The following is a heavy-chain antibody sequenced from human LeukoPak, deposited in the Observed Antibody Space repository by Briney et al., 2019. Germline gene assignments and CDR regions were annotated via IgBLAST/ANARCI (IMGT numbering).Heavy chain of an antibody. J-gene: IGHJ4*02. Sequence: GSPRHSCAQPGFTLTTFIMIWVRPAPGERLEWVSAIIGSVEATYYADSVKGRFTISRDNSENTVYLQVNSLRADDTAVYYCARLSGTSGTTSRVLHYWGQGALVTVSS. V-gene: IGHV3-23*01. CDR3: ARLSGTSGTTSRVLHY. D-gene: IGHD1-1*01. CDR2: IIGSVEAT. CDR1: GFTLTTFI.